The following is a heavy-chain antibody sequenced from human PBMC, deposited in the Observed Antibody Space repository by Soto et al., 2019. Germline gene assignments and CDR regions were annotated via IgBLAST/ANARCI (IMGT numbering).Heavy chain of an antibody. CDR2: ISAYNGNT. CDR3: AREKYYYDSSGPHLEW. J-gene: IGHJ4*02. Sequence: ASVKVSCKASGYTFTSYGISWVRQAPGQGLEWMGWISAYNGNTNYGQKLQGRVTMTTDTSTSTAYMELRSLRSDDTAVYYCAREKYYYDSSGPHLEWWGQGTMVNVS. CDR1: GYTFTSYG. V-gene: IGHV1-18*01. D-gene: IGHD3-22*01.